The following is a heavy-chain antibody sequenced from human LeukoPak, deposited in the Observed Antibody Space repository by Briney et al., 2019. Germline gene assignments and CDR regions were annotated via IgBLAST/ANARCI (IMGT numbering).Heavy chain of an antibody. CDR1: GFTFTNYW. CDR3: ARDTGYNTFDY. D-gene: IGHD5-24*01. Sequence: GGSLRLSCAASGFTFTNYWMSWVRQAPGKGLEWVANIKEDGSDKYYVDSVKGRFTISRDNARNSQYLQMNSLRAEDTAVYYCARDTGYNTFDYWGQGTLVTVSS. J-gene: IGHJ4*02. V-gene: IGHV3-7*05. CDR2: IKEDGSDK.